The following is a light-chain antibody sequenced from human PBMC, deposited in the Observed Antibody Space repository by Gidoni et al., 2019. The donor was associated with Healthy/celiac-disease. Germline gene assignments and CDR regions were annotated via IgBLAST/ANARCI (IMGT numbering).Light chain of an antibody. CDR3: CSYAGSSTLV. V-gene: IGLV2-23*02. CDR1: SSDVGSYNL. J-gene: IGLJ2*01. CDR2: AVS. Sequence: QSALTQPASVSGSPGQSITISCTGTSSDVGSYNLVSWYQQHTGKAPKLMIYAVSKRPSGVSNRFSGSKSGNTSYLTISGLQAEDEADYYCCSYAGSSTLVFGGGTKLTVL.